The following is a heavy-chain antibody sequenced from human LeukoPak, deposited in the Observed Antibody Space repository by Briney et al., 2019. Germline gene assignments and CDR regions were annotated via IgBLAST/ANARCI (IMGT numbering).Heavy chain of an antibody. Sequence: SETLSLTCTVSGGSISSSSYYWGWIRQPPGKGLEWIGSIYYSGSTYYNPSLKSRVTISVDTSKNQFSLKLSSVTAADTAVYYCAKVSDQQLAPDYWGQGTLVTVSS. J-gene: IGHJ4*02. CDR1: GGSISSSSYY. CDR3: AKVSDQQLAPDY. V-gene: IGHV4-39*07. CDR2: IYYSGST. D-gene: IGHD6-13*01.